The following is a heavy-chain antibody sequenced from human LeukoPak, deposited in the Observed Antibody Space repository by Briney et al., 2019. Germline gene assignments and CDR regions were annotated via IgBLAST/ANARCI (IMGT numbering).Heavy chain of an antibody. V-gene: IGHV3-15*01. CDR2: IKSETDGGTT. D-gene: IGHD3-22*01. Sequence: GGSLRLSCAASGFTFSNAWMSWVRQAPGKGLEWVGRIKSETDGGTTDYAAPVKGRFTISRDDSKNTLYLQMNSLRAEDTAVYYCARELNYYDSSGDDYWGRGTLVTVSS. J-gene: IGHJ4*02. CDR3: ARELNYYDSSGDDY. CDR1: GFTFSNAW.